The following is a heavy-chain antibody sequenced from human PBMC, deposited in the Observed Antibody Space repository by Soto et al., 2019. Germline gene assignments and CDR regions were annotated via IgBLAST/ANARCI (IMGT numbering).Heavy chain of an antibody. Sequence: QVQLQESGPGLVKPSETLSLTCTVSGGSIISYYWSWIRQPPGKGLEWIGDIYYSGSTNYNPSLKSRVTISVDTSKNQFSLKLSSVTAADTAVYYCARDLRLDYWGQGTLVTVSS. CDR3: ARDLRLDY. D-gene: IGHD4-17*01. CDR2: IYYSGST. CDR1: GGSIISYY. V-gene: IGHV4-59*01. J-gene: IGHJ4*02.